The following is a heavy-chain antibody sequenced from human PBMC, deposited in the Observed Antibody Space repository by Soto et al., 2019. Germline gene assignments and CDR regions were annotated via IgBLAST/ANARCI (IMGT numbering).Heavy chain of an antibody. J-gene: IGHJ4*02. V-gene: IGHV4-59*01. CDR3: VRVADSRFDY. CDR2: IYYSGST. Sequence: PSETLSLTCTVSGGSISSYYWSWIRQPPGKGLEWIGYIYYSGSTNYNPSLKSRVTISVDTSKNQFSLKLSSVTAADTAVYYCVRVADSRFDYWGQGTLVTVSS. CDR1: GGSISSYY. D-gene: IGHD4-4*01.